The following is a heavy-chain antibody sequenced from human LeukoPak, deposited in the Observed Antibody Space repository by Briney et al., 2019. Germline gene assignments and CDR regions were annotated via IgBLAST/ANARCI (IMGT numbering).Heavy chain of an antibody. D-gene: IGHD2-15*01. CDR3: AGDSQDCSASTCYFDY. V-gene: IGHV3-43D*03. CDR2: ISWDSRSA. CDR1: GFTFNDYA. Sequence: GGSLRLSCAASGFTFNDYAIHWVRQSPGKGLQWVSFISWDSRSAYYADSVKGRFTISRDNNKKSVFLQMNSLSAEDTAFYYCAGDSQDCSASTCYFDYWGQGTLVTVSA. J-gene: IGHJ4*02.